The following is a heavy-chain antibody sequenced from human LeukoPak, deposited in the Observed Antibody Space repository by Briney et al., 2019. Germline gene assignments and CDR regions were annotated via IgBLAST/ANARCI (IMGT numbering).Heavy chain of an antibody. CDR3: ATAGYYDSSGYALFDY. D-gene: IGHD3-22*01. V-gene: IGHV1-24*01. CDR2: FDREDGER. CDR1: GYSLSEMS. J-gene: IGHJ4*02. Sequence: GASVKVSCKVSGYSLSEMSIHWVRLAPGKGLEWVANFDREDGERTYAQKFQGRVTMTEDTSTDTAYMELSSLRSEDTAVYYCATAGYYDSSGYALFDYWGQGTLVTVSS.